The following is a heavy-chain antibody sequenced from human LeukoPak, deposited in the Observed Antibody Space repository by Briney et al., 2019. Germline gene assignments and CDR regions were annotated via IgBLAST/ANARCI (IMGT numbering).Heavy chain of an antibody. V-gene: IGHV1-8*01. CDR3: AREAGRGSGSSDSNRFDP. CDR2: MNPNSGNT. D-gene: IGHD1-26*01. CDR1: GYTFTSYD. Sequence: ASVKVSCKASGYTFTSYDINWVRQATGQGLEWMGWMNPNSGNTGYAQKFQGRVTMTRNTSISTAYMELSSLRSEDTAVYYCAREAGRGSGSSDSNRFDPWGQGTLVTVSS. J-gene: IGHJ5*02.